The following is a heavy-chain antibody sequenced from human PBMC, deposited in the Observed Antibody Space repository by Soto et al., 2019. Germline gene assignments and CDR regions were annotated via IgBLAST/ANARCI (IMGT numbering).Heavy chain of an antibody. V-gene: IGHV1-69*13. CDR1: GGTFSSYA. D-gene: IGHD2-8*01. CDR3: ARDGLMVYATAGYYYYGMDV. Sequence: SVKVSCKASGGTFSSYAISWVRQAPGQGLEWMGGIIPIFGTANYAQKFQGRVTITADESTSTAYMELSSLRSEDTAVYYCARDGLMVYATAGYYYYGMDVWGQGTTVTVSS. CDR2: IIPIFGTA. J-gene: IGHJ6*02.